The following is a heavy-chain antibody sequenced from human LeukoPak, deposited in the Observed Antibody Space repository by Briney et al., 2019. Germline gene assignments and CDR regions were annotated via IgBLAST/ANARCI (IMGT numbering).Heavy chain of an antibody. D-gene: IGHD6-19*01. CDR1: EFTVSTNY. CDR2: IYPVGST. J-gene: IGHJ6*03. V-gene: IGHV3-53*01. CDR3: ARSFSASDHDYYYYYYMDV. Sequence: GGSLRLSCAASEFTVSTNYMTWVRQAPGKGLEWVSVIYPVGSTFYADSVKGRFTVSRDNSKNTLYLQMNSLRAEDTAVYYCARSFSASDHDYYYYYYMDVWGKGTTVTVSS.